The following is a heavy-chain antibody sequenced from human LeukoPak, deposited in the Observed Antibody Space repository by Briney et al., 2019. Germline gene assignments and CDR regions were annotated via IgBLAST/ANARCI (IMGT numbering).Heavy chain of an antibody. V-gene: IGHV3-23*01. D-gene: IGHD3-22*01. CDR3: ALYYYDSSGYFDY. CDR2: ISGSGGST. CDR1: GFTFSSYA. Sequence: PGGSLRLSCAASGFTFSSYAMSWVRQAPGKGLEWVSAISGSGGSTYYADSVKGRFTISRDNSKNTLYLQMNSLRAEDTAVYYCALYYYDSSGYFDYWGQGTLVTVSS. J-gene: IGHJ4*02.